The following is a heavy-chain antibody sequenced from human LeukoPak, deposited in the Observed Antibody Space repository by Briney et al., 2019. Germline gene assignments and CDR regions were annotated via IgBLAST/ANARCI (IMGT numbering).Heavy chain of an antibody. Sequence: SETLSLTCAVSGGSISSGSYSWSWIRQPPGKGLEWIGYIYHIGSTNYNPSLKSRVTISLDTSKDQFSLNLTSVTAADTAVYYCARGPATSTTVLDYWGQGTLVTVSS. CDR1: GGSISSGSYS. CDR2: IYHIGST. J-gene: IGHJ4*02. CDR3: ARGPATSTTVLDY. V-gene: IGHV4-61*01. D-gene: IGHD1/OR15-1a*01.